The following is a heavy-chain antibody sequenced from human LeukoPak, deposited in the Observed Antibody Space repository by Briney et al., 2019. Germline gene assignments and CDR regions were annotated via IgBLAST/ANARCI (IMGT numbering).Heavy chain of an antibody. CDR2: IYYSGST. CDR3: ARGRLARSPYFDY. J-gene: IGHJ4*02. CDR1: GGSISSYY. V-gene: IGHV4-59*01. D-gene: IGHD6-19*01. Sequence: SETLSLTCGVSGGSISSYYWSWIRQPPGKGLEWIGYIYYSGSTHYNPSLKSRVTISVDTSKNQFSLKLSSVTAADTAVYYCARGRLARSPYFDYWGQGTLVTVSS.